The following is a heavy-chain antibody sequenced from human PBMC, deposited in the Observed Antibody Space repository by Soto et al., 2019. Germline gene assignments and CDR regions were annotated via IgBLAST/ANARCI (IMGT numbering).Heavy chain of an antibody. CDR3: SRGRSNCFDY. CDR2: MNPNTGNT. Sequence: QVQLVQSGAEVREPGASVKVSCKASGYTFTNYDINWVRPATGQGLEWMGWMNPNTGNTGYAQKFQGRVTMTRNTSITTAHMELSNLRSEDTAVFYCSRGRSNCFDYWGQVTLVTVSS. CDR1: GYTFTNYD. V-gene: IGHV1-8*01. J-gene: IGHJ4*02.